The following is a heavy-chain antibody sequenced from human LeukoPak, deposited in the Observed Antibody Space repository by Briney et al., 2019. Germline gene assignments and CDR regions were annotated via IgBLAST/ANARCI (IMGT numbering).Heavy chain of an antibody. J-gene: IGHJ4*02. CDR3: AHGTMYQLDS. D-gene: IGHD3-10*02. CDR2: IVGGAGGT. V-gene: IGHV3-23*01. Sequence: GGTLRLSCAASGFTFSSHGMSWVRQAPGKGLEWVSGIVGGAGGTYYADSVKGRFTISRNNSRNTLYLQMNSLRAEDTAVYYCAHGTMYQLDSWGQGTLVTVSS. CDR1: GFTFSSHG.